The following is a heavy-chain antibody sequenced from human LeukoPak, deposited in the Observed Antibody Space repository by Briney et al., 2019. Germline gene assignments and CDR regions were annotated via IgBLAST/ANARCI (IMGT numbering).Heavy chain of an antibody. J-gene: IGHJ4*02. CDR2: INHSGST. V-gene: IGHV4-34*01. D-gene: IGHD4-11*01. Sequence: PSETLSLTCAVYGGSFSGYYWSWIRQPPGKGLEWIGEINHSGSTNYNPSLKSRVTISVDTSKNQFSLKLGSVTAADTAVYYCARGPRLLDYWGQGTLVTVSS. CDR1: GGSFSGYY. CDR3: ARGPRLLDY.